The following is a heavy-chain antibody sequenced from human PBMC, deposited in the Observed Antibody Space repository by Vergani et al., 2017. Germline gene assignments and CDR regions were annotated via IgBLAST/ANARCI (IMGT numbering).Heavy chain of an antibody. CDR3: ARVTGLAVASWFDP. CDR2: ISSSSSTI. J-gene: IGHJ5*02. V-gene: IGHV3-48*04. Sequence: EVQLVESGGGLVQPGGSLRLSCAASGFTFSSYSMNWVRQAPGKGLEWVSYISSSSSTIYYADSVKGRFTISRDNAKNSLYLQMNSLRAEDTAVYYCARVTGLAVASWFDPWGQGTLVTVSS. D-gene: IGHD6-19*01. CDR1: GFTFSSYS.